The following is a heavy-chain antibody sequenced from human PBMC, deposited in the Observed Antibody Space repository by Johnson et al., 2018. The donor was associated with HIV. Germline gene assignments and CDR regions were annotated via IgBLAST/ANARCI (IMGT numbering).Heavy chain of an antibody. CDR3: AKDGHSSGGEGGAFDI. J-gene: IGHJ3*02. Sequence: QVQLVESGGGLVKPGGSLRLSCAASGFTFSDYYMSWVRQAPGKGLEWVSAISGSGGSTYYADSVKGRFTISSDNSKNSLYLQMNSLRAEDTALYYCAKDGHSSGGEGGAFDIWGQGTMVTVSS. CDR2: ISGSGGST. CDR1: GFTFSDYY. D-gene: IGHD6-19*01. V-gene: IGHV3-11*01.